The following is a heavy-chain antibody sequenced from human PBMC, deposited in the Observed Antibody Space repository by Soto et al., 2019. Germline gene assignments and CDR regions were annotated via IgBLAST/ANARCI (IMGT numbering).Heavy chain of an antibody. J-gene: IGHJ4*02. CDR2: ISYDGSNK. D-gene: IGHD3-22*01. V-gene: IGHV3-30*18. CDR1: GFTFSSYG. CDR3: AKENGSKRKNYYDSSGYYEWDY. Sequence: GGSLRLSCAASGFTFSSYGMHWVRQAPGKGLEWVAVISYDGSNKYYADSVKGRFTISRDNSKNTLYLQMNSLRAEDTAGYYCAKENGSKRKNYYDSSGYYEWDYWGQGTLVTVSS.